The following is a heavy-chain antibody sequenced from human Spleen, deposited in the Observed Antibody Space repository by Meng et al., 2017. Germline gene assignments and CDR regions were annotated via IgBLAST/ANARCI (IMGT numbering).Heavy chain of an antibody. D-gene: IGHD6-19*01. CDR1: GYTFTSSA. V-gene: IGHV1-3*01. CDR2: ITPDSGNT. J-gene: IGHJ5*02. Sequence: QVQLVQSGAEVKKPGASVKISCKAFGYTFTSSAIHWVRQAPGQSLEWMGWITPDSGNTKYSENFQDRVSITRDTSASTAYMELSTLRSEDTAVYYCARDFTSGSSGDPWGQGTLVTVSS. CDR3: ARDFTSGSSGDP.